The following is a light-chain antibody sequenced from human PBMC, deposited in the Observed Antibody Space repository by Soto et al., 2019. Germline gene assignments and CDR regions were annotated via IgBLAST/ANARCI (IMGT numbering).Light chain of an antibody. Sequence: IVLPQSPATLSLSPGERATLSCRASQSVSIYLAWYQQKPGQAPRLLIYDSSNRAAGIPARFSARGSGTDFTLFISNQAPEDAAVYYCQHRSNWPPITFGQGTRLEIK. CDR1: QSVSIY. J-gene: IGKJ5*01. CDR2: DSS. CDR3: QHRSNWPPIT. V-gene: IGKV3-11*01.